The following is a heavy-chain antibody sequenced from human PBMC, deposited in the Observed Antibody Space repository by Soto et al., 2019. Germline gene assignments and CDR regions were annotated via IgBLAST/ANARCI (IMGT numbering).Heavy chain of an antibody. CDR2: INHSGST. V-gene: IGHV4-34*01. CDR1: GGSFSGYY. Sequence: SETLSLTCAVYGGSFSGYYWSWIRQPPGKGLEWIGEINHSGSTNYNPSLKSRVTISVDTSKNQFSLKLSSVTAADTAVYYCARFLGGGYYYMDVWGKGTTVTVS. CDR3: ARFLGGGYYYMDV. J-gene: IGHJ6*03. D-gene: IGHD3-16*01.